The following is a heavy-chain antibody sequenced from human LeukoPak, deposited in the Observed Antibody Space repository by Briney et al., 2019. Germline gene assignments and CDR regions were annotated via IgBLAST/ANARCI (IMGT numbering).Heavy chain of an antibody. CDR2: MNPNSGKT. V-gene: IGHV1-8*01. CDR3: ARWGSGYGGYGV. J-gene: IGHJ4*02. CDR1: GYTFTSYD. Sequence: ASVKVSCKASGYTFTSYDINWVRQAPGQGAEWRGWMNPNSGKTGYAQKFQGRVTMTRNTSISTAYMELSSLRSEDTAVYYCARWGSGYGGYGVWGQGTLVTVSS. D-gene: IGHD4-17*01.